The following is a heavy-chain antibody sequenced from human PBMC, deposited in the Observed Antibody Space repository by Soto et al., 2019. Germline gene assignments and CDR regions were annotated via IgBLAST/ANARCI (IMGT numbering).Heavy chain of an antibody. D-gene: IGHD3-3*01. V-gene: IGHV3-21*01. Sequence: GSLRLSCAASEFTFSSYSMNWVRQAPGKGLEWASSISGSSSYIYYADSVKGRFTISRDNAKNSLYLQMNSLRAEDTAVYYCAREGEVISVNYYNGMDVWGQGTTVTVSS. CDR3: AREGEVISVNYYNGMDV. CDR2: ISGSSSYI. J-gene: IGHJ6*02. CDR1: EFTFSSYS.